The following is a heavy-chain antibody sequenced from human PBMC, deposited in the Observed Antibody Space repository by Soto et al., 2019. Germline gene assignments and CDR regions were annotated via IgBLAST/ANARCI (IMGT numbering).Heavy chain of an antibody. D-gene: IGHD1-7*01. J-gene: IGHJ3*02. CDR2: ISAYNGNT. CDR3: ARLRLKLELRPEAFDI. V-gene: IGHV1-18*01. CDR1: GYTFTSYG. Sequence: VKVSCKASGYTFTSYGISWVRQAPGQGLEWMGWISAYNGNTNYAQKLQGRVTMTTDTSTSTAYMELRSLRSDDTAVYYCARLRLKLELRPEAFDIWGQGTMVTVSS.